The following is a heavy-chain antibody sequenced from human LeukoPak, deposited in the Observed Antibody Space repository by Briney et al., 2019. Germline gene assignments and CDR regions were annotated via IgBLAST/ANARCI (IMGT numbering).Heavy chain of an antibody. V-gene: IGHV3-7*03. D-gene: IGHD6-19*01. CDR3: ARDVSNSGWYEGTFDV. J-gene: IGHJ3*01. Sequence: PGGSLRLSCAASGFTFSSSAMSWVRQTPGEGLEWVANIKEDGSEQYYVDSVKGRFTITRDNAKNLLYLQVNSLRAEDTAVYYCARDVSNSGWYEGTFDVWGQGTMVTVSS. CDR1: GFTFSSSA. CDR2: IKEDGSEQ.